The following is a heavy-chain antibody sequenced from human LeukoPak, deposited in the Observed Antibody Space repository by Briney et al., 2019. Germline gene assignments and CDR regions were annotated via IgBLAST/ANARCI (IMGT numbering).Heavy chain of an antibody. CDR2: IDPSDSYT. CDR3: TRQRYYYDFSGYYYDY. D-gene: IGHD3-22*01. CDR1: GYSFTSYW. J-gene: IGHJ4*02. V-gene: IGHV5-10-1*01. Sequence: GESLKISCKCSGYSFTSYWISWVRQMPGRGLEWMGTIDPSDSYTNYSPSFQGHVTISADKSISTAYLQWSSLKASDTAIYYCTRQRYYYDFSGYYYDYWGQGTLVTVSS.